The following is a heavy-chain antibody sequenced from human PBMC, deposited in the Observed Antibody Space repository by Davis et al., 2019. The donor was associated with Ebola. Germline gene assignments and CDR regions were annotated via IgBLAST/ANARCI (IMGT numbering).Heavy chain of an antibody. V-gene: IGHV5-51*01. Sequence: GESLKISCSGSGYTFTNYWIGWVRQMPGKGLEWMGIIYPRDSDTRYSPSFQGQVTISADKSISTAYLQWSSLKASDTAMYYCASGTYYDFWSGYYIWGQGTLVTVSS. CDR1: GYTFTNYW. CDR3: ASGTYYDFWSGYYI. J-gene: IGHJ4*02. D-gene: IGHD3-3*01. CDR2: IYPRDSDT.